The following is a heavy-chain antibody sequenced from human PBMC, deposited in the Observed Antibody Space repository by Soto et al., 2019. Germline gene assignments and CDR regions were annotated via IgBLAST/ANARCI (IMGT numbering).Heavy chain of an antibody. CDR2: ISAYNGNT. CDR3: ARDSVYCSGGSCHGPSGVDY. D-gene: IGHD2-15*01. V-gene: IGHV1-18*01. Sequence: QVQLVQSGAEVKKPGASVKVSCKASGYTFTSYGISWVRQAPGQGLEWMGWISAYNGNTNYAQKLQGRVTMTTDTSTSTAYMELRSLRSDDTAVYYCARDSVYCSGGSCHGPSGVDYWGQGTLVTVSS. CDR1: GYTFTSYG. J-gene: IGHJ4*02.